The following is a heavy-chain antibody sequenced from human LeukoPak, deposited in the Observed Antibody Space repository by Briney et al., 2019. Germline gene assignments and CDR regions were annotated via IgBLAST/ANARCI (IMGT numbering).Heavy chain of an antibody. Sequence: GGSLRLSCAASGFTFSSYWMHWVRQAPGKGLVWVSRINSDGSSTSYADSVKGRLTISRDNAKNTLYLQMNSLRAEDTAVYYCARDLLIAFGEDKDFDYWGQGTLVTVSS. CDR3: ARDLLIAFGEDKDFDY. V-gene: IGHV3-74*01. J-gene: IGHJ4*02. CDR2: INSDGSST. CDR1: GFTFSSYW. D-gene: IGHD3-10*01.